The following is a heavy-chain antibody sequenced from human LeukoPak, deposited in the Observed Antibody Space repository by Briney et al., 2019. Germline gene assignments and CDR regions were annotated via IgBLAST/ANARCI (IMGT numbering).Heavy chain of an antibody. D-gene: IGHD6-6*01. Sequence: PGGSLRLSCAASGFTFSSYGMHWVRQAPGKGLEWVAVISYDGSNKYYADSVKGRFTISRDNSKNTLYLQMNSLRAEDTAVYYCATYSSSRLYPFDYWGQGTLVTVSS. CDR1: GFTFSSYG. J-gene: IGHJ4*02. CDR3: ATYSSSRLYPFDY. CDR2: ISYDGSNK. V-gene: IGHV3-30*03.